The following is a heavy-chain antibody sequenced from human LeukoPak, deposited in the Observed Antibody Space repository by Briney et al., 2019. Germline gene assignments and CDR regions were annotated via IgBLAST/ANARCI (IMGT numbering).Heavy chain of an antibody. CDR2: IKQDGSEK. Sequence: GGSLRLSCAASGFTFSSHWVSWVRQAPGKGLEWVANIKQDGSEKYYVDSVKGRFTISRDNAKNSLFLQMNSLRAEDTAVYYCAKAYYDSSGHIWGQGTMVTVSS. J-gene: IGHJ3*02. CDR3: AKAYYDSSGHI. V-gene: IGHV3-7*01. D-gene: IGHD3-22*01. CDR1: GFTFSSHW.